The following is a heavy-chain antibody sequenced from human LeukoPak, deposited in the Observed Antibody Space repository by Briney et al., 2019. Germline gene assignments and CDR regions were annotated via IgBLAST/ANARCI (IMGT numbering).Heavy chain of an antibody. CDR2: IYYSGST. J-gene: IGHJ4*02. V-gene: IGHV4-59*01. CDR3: ARGRGSYYSFDY. CDR1: GGSISSYY. D-gene: IGHD1-26*01. Sequence: KPSETLSLTCTVSGGSISSYYWSWIRQPPGKGLEWIGYIYYSGSTNYNPSLKSRVTISVDTSKNHFSLKLSSVTAADTAVYYCARGRGSYYSFDYWGQGTLVTVSS.